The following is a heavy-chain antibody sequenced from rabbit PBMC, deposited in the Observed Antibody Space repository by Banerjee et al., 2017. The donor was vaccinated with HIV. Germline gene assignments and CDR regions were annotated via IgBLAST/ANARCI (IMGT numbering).Heavy chain of an antibody. V-gene: IGHV1S45*01. CDR2: IYAASSGTT. CDR1: GFDFSSGYD. CDR3: ARDLAGVTGWNFGL. J-gene: IGHJ4*01. D-gene: IGHD4-1*01. Sequence: QEQLEESGGGLVKPEGSLTLTCKASGFDFSSGYDIFWVRQAPGKGLEWIACIYAASSGTTYYASWAKGRFTISKTSSTTVTLQMTSLTAADTATYFCARDLAGVTGWNFGLWGPGTLVTVS.